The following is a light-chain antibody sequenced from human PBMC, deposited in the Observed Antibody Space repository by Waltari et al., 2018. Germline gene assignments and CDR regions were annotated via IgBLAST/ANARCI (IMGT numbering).Light chain of an antibody. J-gene: IGLJ1*01. Sequence: QSALTQPASVSGSPGQSIPISCTGTSSDIGAYNFFSSYQKHPGKAPKVMIYDVNNRPSGVSSRFSGSKSGNTASLTISGLQAEDEADYYCSSYTTGSTRYVFGSGTKVTVL. CDR2: DVN. V-gene: IGLV2-14*03. CDR3: SSYTTGSTRYV. CDR1: SSDIGAYNF.